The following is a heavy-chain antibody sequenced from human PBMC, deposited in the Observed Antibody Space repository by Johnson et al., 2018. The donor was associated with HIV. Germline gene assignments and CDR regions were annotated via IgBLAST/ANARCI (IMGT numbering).Heavy chain of an antibody. CDR2: ISWTSGSI. D-gene: IGHD3-3*01. CDR1: GFTFDDYA. V-gene: IGHV3-9*01. CDR3: ARGGSRITSFGVDINLGAFES. J-gene: IGHJ3*02. Sequence: VQLVESGGGLAQPGGALRLSCAASGFTFDDYAMHWVRQAPGKGLEWVSGISWTSGSIGYADSVKGRFTISRDTSKNTLYLQMNSLRAGDTAVYYCARGGSRITSFGVDINLGAFESWGQGTMVIVSS.